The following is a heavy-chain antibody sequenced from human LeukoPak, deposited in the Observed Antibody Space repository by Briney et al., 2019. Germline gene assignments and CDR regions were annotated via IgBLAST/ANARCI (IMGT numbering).Heavy chain of an antibody. J-gene: IGHJ5*02. CDR1: RYTFTSYD. V-gene: IGHV1-8*01. D-gene: IGHD2-15*01. CDR2: MNPNSGNT. CDR3: ARGYCSGGSCYMAASWFDP. Sequence: ASVKDSCKASRYTFTSYDLNWVRQATGQGREWVGWMNPNSGNTGYAQKFQGRVTITRNTSRSTAYMELSSLRSEDTAVYYGARGYCSGGSCYMAASWFDPWGQGTLVTVSS.